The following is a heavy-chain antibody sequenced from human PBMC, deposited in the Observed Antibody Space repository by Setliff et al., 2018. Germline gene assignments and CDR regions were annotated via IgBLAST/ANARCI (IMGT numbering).Heavy chain of an antibody. Sequence: GSLRLSCAASGFTLSTYSMNWVRQAPGKGLEWVSYISSSSSTIYYADSVKGRFTISRDNAKNSLYLQMNSLRAEDTAVYYCARVGGGDYYDSSGYRRYYDYYYMDVWGKGTTVTVSS. CDR1: GFTLSTYS. CDR2: ISSSSSTI. CDR3: ARVGGGDYYDSSGYRRYYDYYYMDV. V-gene: IGHV3-48*01. D-gene: IGHD3-22*01. J-gene: IGHJ6*03.